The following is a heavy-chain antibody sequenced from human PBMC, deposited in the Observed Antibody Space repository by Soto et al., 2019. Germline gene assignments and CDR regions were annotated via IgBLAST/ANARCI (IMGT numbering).Heavy chain of an antibody. CDR2: ISYDGTNK. CDR1: GFIFGSYG. CDR3: AQVPRYTVIPPDDY. V-gene: IGHV3-30*18. J-gene: IGHJ4*02. D-gene: IGHD2-21*01. Sequence: QVQLVESGGGVVQPGRSLRLSCVASGFIFGSYGMHWVRQAPGEGLEWVAVISYDGTNKYYADSVKGRFTISRDNSKNTLWLQMNSLRAEDTAVYYCAQVPRYTVIPPDDYWGQGTLVTVSS.